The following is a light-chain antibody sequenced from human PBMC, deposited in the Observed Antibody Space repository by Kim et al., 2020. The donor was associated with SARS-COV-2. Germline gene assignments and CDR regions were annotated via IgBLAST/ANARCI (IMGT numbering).Light chain of an antibody. CDR1: RIGSIS. V-gene: IGLV3-21*04. CDR3: QVWDNTSGVV. Sequence: VAPGKTARITCGGNRIGSISVPWYQRKPSQAPVVVIYYHSDRSSGTHERFSGSNSGNTGTLTISRVEVGDEAVYYCQVWDNTSGVVFGGGTKLTVL. J-gene: IGLJ2*01. CDR2: YHS.